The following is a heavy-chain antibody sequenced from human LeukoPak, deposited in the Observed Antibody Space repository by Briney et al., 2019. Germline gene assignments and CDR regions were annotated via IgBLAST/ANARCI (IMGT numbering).Heavy chain of an antibody. D-gene: IGHD6-19*01. J-gene: IGHJ6*02. CDR2: ISGSGGST. CDR1: GFTFSSYA. CDR3: AKSRAVAGRYYYYGMDV. V-gene: IGHV3-23*01. Sequence: PGGSLRLSCAASGFTFSSYAMSRVRQAPGKGLEWVSAISGSGGSTYYADSVKGRFTISRDNSKNTLYLQMNSLRAEDTAVYYCAKSRAVAGRYYYYGMDVWGQGTTVTVSS.